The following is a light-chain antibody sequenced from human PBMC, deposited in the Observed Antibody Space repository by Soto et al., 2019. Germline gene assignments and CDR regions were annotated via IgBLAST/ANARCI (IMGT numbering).Light chain of an antibody. CDR1: SSNIGSNT. CDR2: TSN. J-gene: IGLJ2*01. V-gene: IGLV1-44*01. Sequence: QFVLTQPPSASGTPGQRVTISCSGSSSNIGSNTVNWYQQLPGTAPKLLIHTSNQRPSGVPDRFSGSKSGTSASLAISGLQSEDEADYYCAAWDDSLNGVLFGGGTKVTVL. CDR3: AAWDDSLNGVL.